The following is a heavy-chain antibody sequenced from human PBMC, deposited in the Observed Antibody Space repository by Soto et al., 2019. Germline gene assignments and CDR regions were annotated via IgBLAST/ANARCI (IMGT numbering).Heavy chain of an antibody. CDR1: GFTFSSYW. CDR2: IKQDGSEK. V-gene: IGHV3-7*01. D-gene: IGHD3-10*01. CDR3: APHSPYFPLDY. Sequence: PGPSLRLSCAASGFTFSSYWMTWVRQAPGEGLEWVSNIKQDGSEKYYVDSVKGRFTISRDNAKNSLYLQMNSLRAEDRAVYYSAPHSPYFPLDYWGQGTLVTVS. J-gene: IGHJ4*02.